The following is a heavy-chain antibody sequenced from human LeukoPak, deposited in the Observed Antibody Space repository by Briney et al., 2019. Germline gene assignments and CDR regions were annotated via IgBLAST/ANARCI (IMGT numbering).Heavy chain of an antibody. Sequence: PGRSLRLSCAESGFTFRNAGMHWVRQAPGKGLEWVAVIWYDGSQKYYADSVKGRFTISRDNSKNMLYLHMNSLRAEDTAVYFCARDRGDYNHNFDYWGQGTLVTVSS. CDR3: ARDRGDYNHNFDY. J-gene: IGHJ4*02. V-gene: IGHV3-33*01. D-gene: IGHD4-17*01. CDR1: GFTFRNAG. CDR2: IWYDGSQK.